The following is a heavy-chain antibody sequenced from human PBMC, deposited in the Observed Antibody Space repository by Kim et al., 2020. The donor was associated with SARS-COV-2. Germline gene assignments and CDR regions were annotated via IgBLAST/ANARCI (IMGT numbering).Heavy chain of an antibody. Sequence: SETLSLTCTVSGGSISSYYWSWIRQPAGKGLEWIGRIYTSGSTNYNPSLKSRVTMTVDTSKNQFSLKLSSVTAADTAVYYCARDTYYYDSSGYYYLGYYGMDVWGQGTTVTVSS. CDR1: GGSISSYY. CDR2: IYTSGST. CDR3: ARDTYYYDSSGYYYLGYYGMDV. J-gene: IGHJ6*02. V-gene: IGHV4-4*07. D-gene: IGHD3-22*01.